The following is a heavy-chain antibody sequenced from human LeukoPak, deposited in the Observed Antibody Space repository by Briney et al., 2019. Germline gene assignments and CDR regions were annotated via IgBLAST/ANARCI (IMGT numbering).Heavy chain of an antibody. Sequence: PGGSLRLSCAASGFTFSSYAMSWVRQAPGKGLEWVSAISGSGGSTYYADSVKGRFTISRDNSKNTLYLQMNSLRAEDTAVYYCAKPASNCSSTSCYFGPFDYWGQGTLVTVSS. D-gene: IGHD2-2*01. CDR2: ISGSGGST. V-gene: IGHV3-23*01. CDR3: AKPASNCSSTSCYFGPFDY. J-gene: IGHJ4*02. CDR1: GFTFSSYA.